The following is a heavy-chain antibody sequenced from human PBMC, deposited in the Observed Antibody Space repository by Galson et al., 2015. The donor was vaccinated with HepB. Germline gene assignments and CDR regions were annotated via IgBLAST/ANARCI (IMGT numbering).Heavy chain of an antibody. V-gene: IGHV5-51*03. CDR2: IYPGDSDT. CDR3: ARSAGLPLWLVPAPFDY. D-gene: IGHD6-19*01. J-gene: IGHJ4*02. Sequence: QSGAEVKKPGESLKISCKGSGYRFSNYWIGWVRQMPGKGLEWMGIIYPGDSDTRYSPSFRGQVSISVETAINTAYLQWSSLKASDTAVYYCARSAGLPLWLVPAPFDYWGQGTLVTVSS. CDR1: GYRFSNYW.